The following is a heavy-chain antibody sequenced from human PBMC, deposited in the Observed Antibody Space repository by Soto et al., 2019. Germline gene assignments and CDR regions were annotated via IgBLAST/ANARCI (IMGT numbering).Heavy chain of an antibody. D-gene: IGHD4-17*01. J-gene: IGHJ4*02. CDR3: ARENYGAYYFDY. CDR2: ISYDGSSK. CDR1: GFTFSSYA. Sequence: QVQLVDSGGGVVQPGRSLRLSCAASGFTFSSYAMHWVRQAPGKGLEWVAVISYDGSSKYCADSVKGRFTISRDNSKNTLYLQMNSLRAEDTAVYYCARENYGAYYFDYWGQGTLVTVSS. V-gene: IGHV3-30-3*01.